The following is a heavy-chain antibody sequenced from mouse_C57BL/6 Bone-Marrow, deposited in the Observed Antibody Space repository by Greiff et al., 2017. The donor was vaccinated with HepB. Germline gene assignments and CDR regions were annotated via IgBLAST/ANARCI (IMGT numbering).Heavy chain of an antibody. J-gene: IGHJ3*01. CDR3: APLRAAY. CDR2: IYPRDGST. D-gene: IGHD3-1*01. CDR1: GYTFTSYD. V-gene: IGHV1-85*01. Sequence: VQLVESGPELVKPGASVKLSCKASGYTFTSYDINWVKQRPGQGLEWIGWIYPRDGSTKYNEKFKGKATLTVDTSSSTAYMELHSLTSEDSAVYFCAPLRAAYWGQGTLVTVSA.